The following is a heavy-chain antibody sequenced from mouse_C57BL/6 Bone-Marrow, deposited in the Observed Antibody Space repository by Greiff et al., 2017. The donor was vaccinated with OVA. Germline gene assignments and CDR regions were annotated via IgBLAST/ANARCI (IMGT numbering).Heavy chain of an antibody. CDR1: GYTFTSYW. Sequence: QVQLQQPGAELVKPGASVKMSCKASGYTFTSYWITWVKQRPGQGLEWIGDIYPGSGSTNYNEKFKSKATLTVDTSSSTTYMQLSSLTSEDSAVEYGASLGLRRGGRAMDYWGQGTSVTVSS. V-gene: IGHV1-55*01. D-gene: IGHD2-2*01. CDR3: ASLGLRRGGRAMDY. J-gene: IGHJ4*01. CDR2: IYPGSGST.